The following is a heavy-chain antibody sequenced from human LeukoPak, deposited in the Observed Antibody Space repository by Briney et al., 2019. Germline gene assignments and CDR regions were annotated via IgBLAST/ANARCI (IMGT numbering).Heavy chain of an antibody. V-gene: IGHV1-18*01. Sequence: GGPVKPSCKASGYTFSSYTINWVRQAPGQGLEWMGWISAYNGNTNYAQKLQGRVTMTTDTSTSTAYMELRSLRSDDTAVYYCARSSGSSSCDGLFDFWGQGTLVTVSS. CDR2: ISAYNGNT. CDR1: GYTFSSYT. J-gene: IGHJ4*02. CDR3: ARSSGSSSCDGLFDF. D-gene: IGHD6-13*01.